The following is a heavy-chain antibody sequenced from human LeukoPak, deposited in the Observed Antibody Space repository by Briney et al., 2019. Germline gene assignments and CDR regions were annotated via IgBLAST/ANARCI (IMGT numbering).Heavy chain of an antibody. J-gene: IGHJ4*02. Sequence: WGSLRLSCAGSGFNFRRYSMNWVRPASGKGAEWVSYISSSSSTIYYADSVKGRFTISRDNAKNSLYLQMNSLRAEDTAVYYCARFGPVVTPLSWGQGTLVTVSS. V-gene: IGHV3-48*01. CDR2: ISSSSSTI. D-gene: IGHD4-23*01. CDR1: GFNFRRYS. CDR3: ARFGPVVTPLS.